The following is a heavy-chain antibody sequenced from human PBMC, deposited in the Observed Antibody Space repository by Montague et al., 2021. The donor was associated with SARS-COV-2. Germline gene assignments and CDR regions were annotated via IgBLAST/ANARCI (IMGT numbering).Heavy chain of an antibody. CDR1: GGSISSYY. CDR3: ARGSGWMGNAFDT. V-gene: IGHV4-59*01. J-gene: IGHJ3*02. CDR2: IYYSGST. D-gene: IGHD6-19*01. Sequence: SETLSLTCTVSGGSISSYYWSWIRQPPGKGPEWIGYIYYSGSTNYNPSLKSRVTISVDTSKNQFSLKLSSVTAADTAVYYCARGSGWMGNAFDTWGQGTMVTVSS.